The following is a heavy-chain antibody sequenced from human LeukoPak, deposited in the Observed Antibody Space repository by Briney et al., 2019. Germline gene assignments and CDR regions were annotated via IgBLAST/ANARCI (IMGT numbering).Heavy chain of an antibody. CDR3: ARDKIEGPTKLDC. J-gene: IGHJ4*02. Sequence: PGGSLRLSCAASGFTFSSYWMSWGRQAPGKGLEWVANIKQDESEKYYVDSVKGRFTISRDNAKNSLYLQMNSLRAEDTAVYYCARDKIEGPTKLDCWGQGILVTVSS. CDR1: GFTFSSYW. D-gene: IGHD1-1*01. CDR2: IKQDESEK. V-gene: IGHV3-7*01.